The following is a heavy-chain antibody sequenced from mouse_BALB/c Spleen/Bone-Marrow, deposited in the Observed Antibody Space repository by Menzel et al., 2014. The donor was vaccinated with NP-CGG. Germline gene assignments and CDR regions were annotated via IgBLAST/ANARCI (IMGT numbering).Heavy chain of an antibody. CDR2: IDPSDSET. J-gene: IGHJ3*01. V-gene: IGHV1S126*01. D-gene: IGHD2-1*01. Sequence: QVQLKDSGPQLVRPGASARISCKASGYSFTSYWMHWVKQRPGQGLEWIGMIDPSDSETRLNQKFKDKATLTVDKSSSTAYMQLSSPTSEDSAVYYCASPSDGNPFAYWGQGTLVTVSA. CDR3: ASPSDGNPFAY. CDR1: GYSFTSYW.